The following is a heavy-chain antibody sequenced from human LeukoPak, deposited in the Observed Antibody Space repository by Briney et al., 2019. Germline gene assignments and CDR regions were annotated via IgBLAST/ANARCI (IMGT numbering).Heavy chain of an antibody. D-gene: IGHD6-13*01. V-gene: IGHV1-18*01. Sequence: ASVKVSCKASGYTFSSYGISWVRQAPGQGLEWMGWISTYNDNTHYAQKLQGRVSMTTDTSTSTAYMELSRLRSDDTAVYYCARDKVAAAGLQADDYYYYYMDVWGKGTTVTVSS. J-gene: IGHJ6*03. CDR2: ISTYNDNT. CDR1: GYTFSSYG. CDR3: ARDKVAAAGLQADDYYYYYMDV.